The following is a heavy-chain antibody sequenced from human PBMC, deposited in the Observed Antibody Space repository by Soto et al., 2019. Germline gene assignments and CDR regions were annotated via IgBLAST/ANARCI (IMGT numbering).Heavy chain of an antibody. J-gene: IGHJ4*02. CDR1: GGSINSGDSY. Sequence: QVQLQESGPGLVRPSQTLSLTCTVSGGSINSGDSYWNWIRQHPEKGLEWIGYINYRGSTFYNPSLKSRIIISVDTPKNQFSLSLSSVTAADTAVYYCARDAPGVAPYWGQGTLVTVSS. D-gene: IGHD2-15*01. CDR3: ARDAPGVAPY. CDR2: INYRGST. V-gene: IGHV4-31*03.